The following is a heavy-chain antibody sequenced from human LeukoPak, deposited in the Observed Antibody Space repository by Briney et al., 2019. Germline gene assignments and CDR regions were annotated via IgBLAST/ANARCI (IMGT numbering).Heavy chain of an antibody. V-gene: IGHV3-30*02. CDR1: DFTFSSYG. Sequence: VQPGGSLRLSCAASDFTFSSYGMHWVRQAPGKGLECVAFISHDGTVEKFADSVKGRFTISRDNSKNTLYLQMNSLRAEDTAVYYCAKEDIVVVPAATHYYYYYMDVWGKGTTVTVSS. D-gene: IGHD2-2*01. CDR2: ISHDGTVE. J-gene: IGHJ6*03. CDR3: AKEDIVVVPAATHYYYYYMDV.